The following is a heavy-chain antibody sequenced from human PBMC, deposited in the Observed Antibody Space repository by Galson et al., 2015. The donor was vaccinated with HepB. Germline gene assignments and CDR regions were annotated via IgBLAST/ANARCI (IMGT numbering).Heavy chain of an antibody. J-gene: IGHJ6*02. V-gene: IGHV1-18*01. CDR1: GYTFTSYG. CDR3: ARGIVATITPHYYYYGMDV. CDR2: ISAYNGNT. D-gene: IGHD5-12*01. Sequence: SVKVSCKASGYTFTSYGISWVRQAPGQGLEWMGWISAYNGNTNYAQKLQGRVTMTTDTSTSTAYMELRSLRSDDTAVYYCARGIVATITPHYYYYGMDVWGQGTTVTVSS.